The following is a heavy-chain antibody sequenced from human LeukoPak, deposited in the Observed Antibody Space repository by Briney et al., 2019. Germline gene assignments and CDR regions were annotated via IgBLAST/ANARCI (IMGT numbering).Heavy chain of an antibody. D-gene: IGHD2-2*01. J-gene: IGHJ5*02. CDR3: AGEGCSSTSCYPPFGNWFDP. CDR1: GFTFSSYG. Sequence: GGCLRLSCAASGFTFSSYGMHWVRQAPGKGLEWVAVIWYDGSNKYYADPVKGRFTISRDNSKNTLYLQMNSLRAEDTAVYYCAGEGCSSTSCYPPFGNWFDPWGQGTLVTVSS. V-gene: IGHV3-33*01. CDR2: IWYDGSNK.